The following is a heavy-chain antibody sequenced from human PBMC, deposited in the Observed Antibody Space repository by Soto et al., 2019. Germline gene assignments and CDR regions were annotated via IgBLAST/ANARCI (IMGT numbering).Heavy chain of an antibody. D-gene: IGHD6-19*01. Sequence: QVQLVESGGGLVKPGGSLRLSCAASGFTFSDFYMSWIRQAPGKGLEWISYISSDGVTTYYVDSVKGRFTISRANAKNPLSLQTTSLRAEYTAVYYCSILSSGWPPPVVMDVWGQGTTVTFSS. CDR2: ISSDGVTT. CDR3: SILSSGWPPPVVMDV. CDR1: GFTFSDFY. V-gene: IGHV3-11*01. J-gene: IGHJ6*02.